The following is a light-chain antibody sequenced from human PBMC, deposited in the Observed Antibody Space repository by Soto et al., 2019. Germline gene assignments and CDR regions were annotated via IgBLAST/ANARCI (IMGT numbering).Light chain of an antibody. Sequence: EIVLTQSPGTLSLSTGERATLSCRVSQSVSSSYLAWYQQKPGQAPRHLIYGASSRATGIPDRFSGSGSGTDFTLTISRLEPEDFAVYYCQQYGSSVTWTFGQGTKVEIK. CDR3: QQYGSSVTWT. V-gene: IGKV3-20*01. CDR1: QSVSSSY. CDR2: GAS. J-gene: IGKJ1*01.